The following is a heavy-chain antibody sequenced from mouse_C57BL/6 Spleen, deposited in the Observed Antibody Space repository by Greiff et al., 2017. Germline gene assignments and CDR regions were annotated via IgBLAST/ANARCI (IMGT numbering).Heavy chain of an antibody. V-gene: IGHV5-17*01. J-gene: IGHJ4*01. D-gene: IGHD3-1*01. CDR3: ARRGYDYAMDY. Sequence: EVMLVESGGGLVKPGGSLKLSCAASGFTFSDYGMHWVRQAPEKGLEWVAYISSGSSTIYYADTVKGRFTISRDNAKNTLFLQMTSLRSEDTAMXYCARRGYDYAMDYWGQGTSVTVSS. CDR2: ISSGSSTI. CDR1: GFTFSDYG.